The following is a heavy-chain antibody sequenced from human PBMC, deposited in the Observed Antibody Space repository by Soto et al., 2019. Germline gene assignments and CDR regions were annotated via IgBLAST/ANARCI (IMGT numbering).Heavy chain of an antibody. CDR1: GFMFDDFA. CDR2: ISWNSGDV. D-gene: IGHD3-22*01. CDR3: AKAPNVVTHLLDP. Sequence: EVQLVESGGGLVQPGRSLRLSCAASGFMFDDFAMHWVRQAPGKGLEWVSGISWNSGDVAYADSVKGRFTISRDNAKPSVYLHLNSLRPEDTAMYYCAKAPNVVTHLLDPWGQGTRVTVSS. V-gene: IGHV3-9*01. J-gene: IGHJ5*02.